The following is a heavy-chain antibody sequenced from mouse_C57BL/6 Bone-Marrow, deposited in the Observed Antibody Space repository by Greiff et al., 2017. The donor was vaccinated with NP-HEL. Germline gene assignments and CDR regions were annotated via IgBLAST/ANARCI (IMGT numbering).Heavy chain of an antibody. CDR3: ARRGSYYESTWGY. CDR1: GYTFTSYW. Sequence: QVQLQQPGAELVKPGASVKLSCKASGYTFTSYWMQWVKQRPGQGLEWIGEIDPSDSYTNYNQKFKGKATLTVDTSSSTPYMQLSSLTSADSPVYYCARRGSYYESTWGYCGQVTTLTVSS. CDR2: IDPSDSYT. V-gene: IGHV1-50*01. J-gene: IGHJ2*01. D-gene: IGHD1-1*01.